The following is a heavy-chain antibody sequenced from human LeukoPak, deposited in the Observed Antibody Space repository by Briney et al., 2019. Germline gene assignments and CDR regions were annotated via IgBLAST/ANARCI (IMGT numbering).Heavy chain of an antibody. Sequence: SETLSLTCAVYGGSFSGYYWSWIRQPPGKGLEWIGSIYHSGSTYYNPSLKSRVTISVDTSKNQFSLKLNSVTAADTAVYYCARTHDYGDYADWFDPWGQGTLVAVSS. CDR1: GGSFSGYY. D-gene: IGHD4-17*01. V-gene: IGHV4-34*01. J-gene: IGHJ5*02. CDR3: ARTHDYGDYADWFDP. CDR2: IYHSGST.